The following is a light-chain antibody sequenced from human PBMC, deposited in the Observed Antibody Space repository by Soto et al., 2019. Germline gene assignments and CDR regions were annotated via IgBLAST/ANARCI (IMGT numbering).Light chain of an antibody. CDR2: AAS. V-gene: IGKV1-8*01. CDR3: QPYYSSWT. Sequence: AIRMTQSPSSFSASTGDRVTITCRASQGISSYLAWYQQKPGKAPKLLIYAASTLQSGVPSRFSGSGSGTDFTLTISCLQSEDFATYYCQPYYSSWTFGQGTKVEIK. J-gene: IGKJ1*01. CDR1: QGISSY.